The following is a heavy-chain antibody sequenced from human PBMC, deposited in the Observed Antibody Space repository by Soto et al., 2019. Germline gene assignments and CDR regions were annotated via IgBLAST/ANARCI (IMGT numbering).Heavy chain of an antibody. V-gene: IGHV3-53*01. CDR1: GFTVSSTY. D-gene: IGHD2-15*01. Sequence: PGGSLRLSCTASGFTVSSTYLTWVRQAPGKGLEWVAFLYTGTDTFYADSVKGRFTISRDSAKNTLYLHMNSIRAEDTAMDFCARYRYTGTYSARVLDYWGQGTLVTVSS. CDR2: LYTGTDT. CDR3: ARYRYTGTYSARVLDY. J-gene: IGHJ4*02.